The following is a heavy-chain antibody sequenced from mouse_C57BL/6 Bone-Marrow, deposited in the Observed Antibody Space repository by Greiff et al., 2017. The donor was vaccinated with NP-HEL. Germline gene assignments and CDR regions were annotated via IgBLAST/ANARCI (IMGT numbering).Heavy chain of an antibody. CDR3: DPAYYSNYDYFDY. Sequence: VHVKQSGAELVKPGASVKLSCTASGFNITDYYMHWVKQRPEQGLEWIGRIDPEDGETKYAPKFQGKATLTADTSSNTAYLQLSSLTSEDTAVYYCDPAYYSNYDYFDYWGKGTTVTVSS. J-gene: IGHJ2*01. CDR1: GFNITDYY. D-gene: IGHD2-5*01. V-gene: IGHV14-2*01. CDR2: IDPEDGET.